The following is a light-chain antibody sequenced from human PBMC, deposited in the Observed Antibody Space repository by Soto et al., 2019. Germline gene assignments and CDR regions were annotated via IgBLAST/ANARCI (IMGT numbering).Light chain of an antibody. CDR3: CSYAGSSTVV. CDR2: EDI. J-gene: IGLJ2*01. Sequence: QAVVTQPASVSGSPGQSITISCTGGSSNVGGYSLVSWYQQHPGKAPKLMIYEDIKRPSGVSNRFSGSKSGNTASLTISGFQSEDEADYYCCSYAGSSTVVFGGGTKLTVL. CDR1: SSNVGGYSL. V-gene: IGLV2-23*01.